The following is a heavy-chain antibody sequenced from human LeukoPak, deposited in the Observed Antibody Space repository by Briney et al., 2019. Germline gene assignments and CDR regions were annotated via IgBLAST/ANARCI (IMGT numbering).Heavy chain of an antibody. Sequence: ASVNVSCMASGYTFTSYAMHWVRQAPGQRLEWMGWINAGNGNTKYSQKFQGRVTITRDTSASTAYMELSSLRSEDTAVYYCARGTGYSSGWSAFDYWGQGTLVTVSS. CDR3: ARGTGYSSGWSAFDY. J-gene: IGHJ4*02. V-gene: IGHV1-3*01. CDR1: GYTFTSYA. D-gene: IGHD6-19*01. CDR2: INAGNGNT.